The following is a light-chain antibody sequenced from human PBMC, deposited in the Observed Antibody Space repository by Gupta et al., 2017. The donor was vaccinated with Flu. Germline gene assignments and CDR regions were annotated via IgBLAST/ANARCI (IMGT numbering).Light chain of an antibody. V-gene: IGKV1-27*01. Sequence: DTQMTQSPYSLSASVGDRVSITCRASQGISNYLAWYQQKPGKGPKLLVFAASSLHSGVPSRFSGVGSGTDFTLIISGLRPEDFATYYCQKYDSAPFSFGPGTKVDVK. CDR2: AAS. CDR3: QKYDSAPFS. CDR1: QGISNY. J-gene: IGKJ3*01.